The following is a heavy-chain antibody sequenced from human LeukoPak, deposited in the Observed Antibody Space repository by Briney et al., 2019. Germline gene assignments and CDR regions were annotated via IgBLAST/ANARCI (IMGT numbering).Heavy chain of an antibody. CDR2: ISYDGSNK. D-gene: IGHD2-15*01. J-gene: IGHJ4*02. CDR3: ASRLGYCSGGSCYAEFDY. CDR1: GFTFSSYA. V-gene: IGHV3-30*04. Sequence: GGSLRLSCAASGFTFSSYAMHWVRQAPGKGLEWVAVISYDGSNKYYADSVKGRFTISRDNSKNTLYLQMNSLRAEDTAVYYCASRLGYCSGGSCYAEFDYWGQGTLVTVSS.